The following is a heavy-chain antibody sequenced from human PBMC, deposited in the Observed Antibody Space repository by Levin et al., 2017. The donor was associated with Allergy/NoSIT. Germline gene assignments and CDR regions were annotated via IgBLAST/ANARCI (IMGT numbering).Heavy chain of an antibody. D-gene: IGHD2-15*01. CDR1: GYTYIGYY. Sequence: ASVKVSCRTSGYTYIGYYMHWVRQAPGQGLEWMGRISPEMGSTNYAHKFQGRVTMTRDTSINTIYMEVNRLTSDDTATYYCAMGTWYGHYWGQGTLVTVS. CDR3: AMGTWYGHY. V-gene: IGHV1-2*06. CDR2: ISPEMGST. J-gene: IGHJ4*02.